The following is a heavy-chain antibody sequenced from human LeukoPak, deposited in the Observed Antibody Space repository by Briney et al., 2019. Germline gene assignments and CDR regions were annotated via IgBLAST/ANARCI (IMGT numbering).Heavy chain of an antibody. CDR1: GFTFSSYS. V-gene: IGHV3-48*01. CDR2: ISSSSGNF. CDR3: ARELDDAFDI. D-gene: IGHD3-3*01. J-gene: IGHJ3*02. Sequence: GGSLRLSCAASGFTFSSYSMNWVRQAPGKGLEWVSNISSSSGNFDYADSVKGRFTISRDNAKNSLYLQMNSLRAEDMALYYCARELDDAFDIWGQGTMVTVSS.